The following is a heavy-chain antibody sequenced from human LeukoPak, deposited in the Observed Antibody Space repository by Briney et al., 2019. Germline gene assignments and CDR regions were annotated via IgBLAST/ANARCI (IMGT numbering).Heavy chain of an antibody. Sequence: GGSLRLSCAASGFTFSSYAMHWVRKAPGKGLEWVAVISYDGSNKYYADSVKGRFTISRDNSKNTPYLQMNSLRAEDTAVYYCAKYNQGSNSGSYLINFQHWGQGTLVTVSS. CDR2: ISYDGSNK. V-gene: IGHV3-30*04. D-gene: IGHD1-26*01. CDR1: GFTFSSYA. J-gene: IGHJ1*01. CDR3: AKYNQGSNSGSYLINFQH.